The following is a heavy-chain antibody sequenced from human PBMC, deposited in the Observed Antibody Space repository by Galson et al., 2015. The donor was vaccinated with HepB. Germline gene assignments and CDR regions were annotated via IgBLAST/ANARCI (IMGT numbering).Heavy chain of an antibody. CDR2: IYYSGST. J-gene: IGHJ4*02. CDR3: ARTLAIFTMVQGVITHPDY. D-gene: IGHD3-10*01. CDR1: GGSVSSVSYY. Sequence: ETLSLTCTVSGGSVSSVSYYWSWIRQPPGKGLEWIGYIYYSGSTNYNPSLKSRVTISVDTSKNQFSLKLSSVTAADTAVYYCARTLAIFTMVQGVITHPDYWGQGTLVTVSS. V-gene: IGHV4-61*01.